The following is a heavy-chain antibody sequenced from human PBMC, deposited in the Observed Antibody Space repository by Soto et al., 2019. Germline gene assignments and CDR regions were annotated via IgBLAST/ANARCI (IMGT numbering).Heavy chain of an antibody. D-gene: IGHD4-17*01. CDR1: GFTFRSYA. Sequence: EVQLLESGGGLVQPGGSLRLACAGSGFTFRSYAMSWVRQAPGKGLEWVSAISGGSITYYADSVKGRFTISRDNSKNTLSLEMNSLRAEDTAVYYCAAFGDYVGYFFDSWGQGTTVTVSS. V-gene: IGHV3-23*01. CDR3: AAFGDYVGYFFDS. CDR2: ISGGSIT. J-gene: IGHJ4*03.